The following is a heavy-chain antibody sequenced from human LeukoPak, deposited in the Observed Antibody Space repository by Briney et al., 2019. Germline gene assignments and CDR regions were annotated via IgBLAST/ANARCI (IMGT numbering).Heavy chain of an antibody. CDR1: GFTFSSYA. Sequence: AGGSLRLSCAASGFTFSSYAMSWVREAPGKGLEWVSAISGSGGSTYYADSVKGRFTISRDNSKNTLYLQMNSLRAEDTAVYYCAKPPSLLGSGSYYSPFDYWGQGTLVTVSS. D-gene: IGHD3-10*02. CDR2: ISGSGGST. V-gene: IGHV3-23*01. J-gene: IGHJ4*02. CDR3: AKPPSLLGSGSYYSPFDY.